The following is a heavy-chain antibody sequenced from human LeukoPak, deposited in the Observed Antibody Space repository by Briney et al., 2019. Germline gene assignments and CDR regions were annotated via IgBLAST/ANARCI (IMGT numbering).Heavy chain of an antibody. Sequence: SETLSLTCAVYGGSFSGYYWSWIRQPPGKGLEWIGEINHSGSTNYNPSLRSRVTISVDTSKNQFSLKLSSVTAADTAVYYCAREFYFDYWGQGTLVTVSS. CDR3: AREFYFDY. J-gene: IGHJ4*02. CDR1: GGSFSGYY. CDR2: INHSGST. V-gene: IGHV4-34*01.